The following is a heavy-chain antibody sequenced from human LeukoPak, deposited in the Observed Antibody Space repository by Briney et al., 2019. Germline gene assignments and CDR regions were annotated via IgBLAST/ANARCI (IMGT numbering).Heavy chain of an antibody. V-gene: IGHV3-11*01. D-gene: IGHD1-26*01. CDR2: ISSSGSTI. CDR1: GLTFSDYY. J-gene: IGHJ3*02. Sequence: GGSLRLSCAASGLTFSDYYMSWIRQAPGKGLEWVSYISSSGSTIYYADSVKGRFTISRDNAKNSLYLQMNSLRAEDTAVYYCAGEIVGASQFIWGQGTMVTVSS. CDR3: AGEIVGASQFI.